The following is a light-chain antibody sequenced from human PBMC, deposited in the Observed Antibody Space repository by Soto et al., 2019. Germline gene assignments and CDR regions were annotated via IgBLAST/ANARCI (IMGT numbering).Light chain of an antibody. V-gene: IGLV1-40*01. Sequence: QSVLTQPPSVSVAPGQRVTISCTGSSSNIGAGYDVHWYQQLPGTAPKLLIYGNSNRPSGVPDRFSGSKSGTSASLAITGLQAEDEADYYCQSYDSSLSGSVFGNGTKVTVL. CDR3: QSYDSSLSGSV. CDR1: SSNIGAGYD. J-gene: IGLJ1*01. CDR2: GNS.